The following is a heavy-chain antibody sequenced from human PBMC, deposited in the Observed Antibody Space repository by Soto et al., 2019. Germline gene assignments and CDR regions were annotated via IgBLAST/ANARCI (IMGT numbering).Heavy chain of an antibody. D-gene: IGHD6-13*01. Sequence: QVQLVESGGGVVQPGRSLRLSCAASGFTFNNYGMHWVCQAPGKGLEWLAVIWNDGSNSSYANSVKGRFTISRDNSKNTLYLQMSSLRAEDRAVYYCARRQIPPPTRGAANARGGMDVWGQGTTVTVSS. CDR1: GFTFNNYG. J-gene: IGHJ6*02. V-gene: IGHV3-33*01. CDR2: IWNDGSNS. CDR3: ARRQIPPPTRGAANARGGMDV.